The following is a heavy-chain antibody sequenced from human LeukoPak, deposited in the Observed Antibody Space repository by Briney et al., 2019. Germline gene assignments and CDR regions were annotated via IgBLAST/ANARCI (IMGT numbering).Heavy chain of an antibody. CDR3: ARDGVGAEYYFDY. D-gene: IGHD1-26*01. Sequence: SETLSLTCVVYGESFSGYYWTWIRQPPGKGLEWIGEIIDTGSTNYNPSLKSRVTISVDTSKNQFSLKLSSVTAADTAVYYCARDGVGAEYYFDYWGQGTLVTVSS. J-gene: IGHJ4*02. V-gene: IGHV4-34*12. CDR2: IIDTGST. CDR1: GESFSGYY.